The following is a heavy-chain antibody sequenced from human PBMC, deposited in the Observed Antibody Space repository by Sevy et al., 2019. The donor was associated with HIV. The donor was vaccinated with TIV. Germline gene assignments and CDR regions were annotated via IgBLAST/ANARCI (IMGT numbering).Heavy chain of an antibody. CDR3: ARDLLNYYDSTGLPDAFDI. J-gene: IGHJ3*02. CDR2: ISSSGEIT. V-gene: IGHV3-48*03. Sequence: GGSLRLSCLASGFTLSYYEMNWVRQAPGKGLEWVSYISSSGEITYYADSVKGRFTVSRDNAKNSLYLQMNSRRAEDTAVYYCARDLLNYYDSTGLPDAFDIWGQGTMVTVSS. CDR1: GFTLSYYE. D-gene: IGHD3-22*01.